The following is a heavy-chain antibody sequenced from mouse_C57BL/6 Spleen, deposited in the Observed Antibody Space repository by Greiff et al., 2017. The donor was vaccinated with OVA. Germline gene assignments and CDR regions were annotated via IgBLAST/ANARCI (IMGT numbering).Heavy chain of an antibody. CDR2: IYPGGGYT. V-gene: IGHV1-63*01. J-gene: IGHJ1*03. CDR1: GYTFTNYW. D-gene: IGHD2-5*01. CDR3: ARGYDSNYPYWYFDV. Sequence: LQQSGAELVRPGTSVKMSCKASGYTFTNYWIGWAKQRPGHGLEWIGDIYPGGGYTNYNEKFKGKATLTADKSSSTAYMQFSSLTSEDSAIYYCARGYDSNYPYWYFDVWGTGTTVTVSS.